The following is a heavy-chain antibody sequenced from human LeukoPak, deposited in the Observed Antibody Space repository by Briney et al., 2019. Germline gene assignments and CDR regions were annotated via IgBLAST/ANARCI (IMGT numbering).Heavy chain of an antibody. CDR3: AKEGAVLGEYYYYYMDV. J-gene: IGHJ6*03. CDR1: GFTFSSYG. CDR2: IRYDGSNK. D-gene: IGHD3-16*01. V-gene: IGHV3-30*02. Sequence: PGGSLRLSCAASGFTFSSYGMHWVRQAPGKGLEWVTSIRYDGSNKYYADSVKGRFTVSRDNSNNTLYLQMNSLRGDDTAVYYCAKEGAVLGEYYYYYMDVWGKGTTVTVSS.